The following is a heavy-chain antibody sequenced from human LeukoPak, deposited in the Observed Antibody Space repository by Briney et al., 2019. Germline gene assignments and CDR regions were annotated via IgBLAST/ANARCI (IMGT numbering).Heavy chain of an antibody. CDR1: GGSISSYY. V-gene: IGHV4-59*01. CDR2: IYYSGST. Sequence: SETLSLTCTVSGGSISSYYWSWIRQPPGKGLEWIGYIYYSGSTNYNPSLKSRVTISVDTSKNQFSLKLSSVTAADTAVYYCARDLRIPGTSRYYYYGMDVCGQGTTVTVSS. D-gene: IGHD2-2*01. J-gene: IGHJ6*02. CDR3: ARDLRIPGTSRYYYYGMDV.